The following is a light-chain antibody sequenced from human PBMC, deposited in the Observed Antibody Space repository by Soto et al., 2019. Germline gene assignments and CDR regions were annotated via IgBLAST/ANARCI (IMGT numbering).Light chain of an antibody. CDR2: GAS. CDR1: QSISSR. V-gene: IGKV3-15*01. Sequence: EIVMTQSPATLSVSPGEGATLSCRASQSISSRLACYQQKRGQAPRLLIYGASTRATGVPARFSGSGSGTEFTLTISSLQSEDLAVYYCQHYNDWRWTFGQGTKVEIK. CDR3: QHYNDWRWT. J-gene: IGKJ1*01.